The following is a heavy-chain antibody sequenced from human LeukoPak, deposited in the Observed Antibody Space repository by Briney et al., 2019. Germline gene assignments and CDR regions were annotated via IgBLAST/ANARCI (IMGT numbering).Heavy chain of an antibody. Sequence: PSETLSLTCTVSGGSISTYYRSWIRQPPGKGLEWIGYIYYSGSTNYNPSLKSRVTISVDTSKNQFSLKLSSVTAADTAVYYCARRPLGNYWFDPWGQGTLVTVSS. CDR3: ARRPLGNYWFDP. CDR1: GGSISTYY. J-gene: IGHJ5*02. CDR2: IYYSGST. V-gene: IGHV4-59*01. D-gene: IGHD3-16*01.